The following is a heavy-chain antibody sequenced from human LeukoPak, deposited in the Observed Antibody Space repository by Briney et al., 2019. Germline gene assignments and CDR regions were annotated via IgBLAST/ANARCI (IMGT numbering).Heavy chain of an antibody. CDR3: ARDRREYIAAAGPPDFDY. V-gene: IGHV1-18*01. CDR2: ISAYNGNT. D-gene: IGHD6-13*01. Sequence: ASVKVSCKASGYTFTSYGISWVRQATGQGLEWMGWISAYNGNTNYAQKLQGRVTMTTDTSTSTAYMELRSLRSDDTAVYYCARDRREYIAAAGPPDFDYWGQGTLVTVSS. CDR1: GYTFTSYG. J-gene: IGHJ4*02.